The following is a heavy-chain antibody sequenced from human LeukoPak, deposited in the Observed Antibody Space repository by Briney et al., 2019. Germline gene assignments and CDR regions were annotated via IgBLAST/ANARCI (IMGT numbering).Heavy chain of an antibody. CDR2: IKQDGSKK. CDR1: AFTFSNYA. Sequence: PGGSLRLSCAASAFTFSNYAMSWVRQAPGKGLEWVANIKQDGSKKSYVDSVKGRFTISRDNAKNSLYLQMNSLRAEDTAIYYCTRVGYIDEGIDYWGQGTLVTVSS. J-gene: IGHJ4*02. V-gene: IGHV3-7*04. D-gene: IGHD5-24*01. CDR3: TRVGYIDEGIDY.